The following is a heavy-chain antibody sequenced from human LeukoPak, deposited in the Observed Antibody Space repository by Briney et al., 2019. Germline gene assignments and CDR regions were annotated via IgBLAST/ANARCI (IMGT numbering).Heavy chain of an antibody. CDR1: GYTVFNYG. J-gene: IGHJ4*02. V-gene: IGHV1-18*01. Sequence: ASVKVSCKASGYTVFNYGISWVRQAPGQGLEWMGWISAYTGNTKYTQKFRGRATMTTDTSTSTAYMELRSLRSDDTAVYYCARGFSQYYYDSSGYGIDLDYWGQGTLVTVSS. CDR2: ISAYTGNT. CDR3: ARGFSQYYYDSSGYGIDLDY. D-gene: IGHD3-22*01.